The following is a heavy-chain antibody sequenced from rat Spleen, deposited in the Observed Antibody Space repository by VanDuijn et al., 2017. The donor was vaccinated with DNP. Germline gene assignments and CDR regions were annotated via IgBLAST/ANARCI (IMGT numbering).Heavy chain of an antibody. Sequence: EVQLVESGGGLVQPGRSMKLSCAASGFTFSDFYMAWVRQAPKKGLEWVASISHEGSSTYYGDSVKGRFTISRDNAKSTLYLQMNSLRSEDTATYYCTRSSSAMRGYYFDYWGQGVMVTVSS. J-gene: IGHJ2*01. CDR2: ISHEGSST. D-gene: IGHD1-12*01. CDR3: TRSSSAMRGYYFDY. CDR1: GFTFSDFY. V-gene: IGHV5-22*01.